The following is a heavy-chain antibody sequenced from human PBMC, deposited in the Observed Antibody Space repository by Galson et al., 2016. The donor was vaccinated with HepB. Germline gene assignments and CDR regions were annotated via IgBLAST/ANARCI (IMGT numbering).Heavy chain of an antibody. Sequence: SLRLSCAASGFTFDDYTMHWVRQVPGKGLEWVGLISWDGRSPDYADSVRGRFTISRDNRQNLMYLQMNGLTTEDTALYDCGKDWGSLWESSGKGMDVWGQGTTVIVSS. CDR3: GKDWGSLWESSGKGMDV. CDR1: GFTFDDYT. V-gene: IGHV3-43*01. CDR2: ISWDGRSP. D-gene: IGHD3-10*01. J-gene: IGHJ6*02.